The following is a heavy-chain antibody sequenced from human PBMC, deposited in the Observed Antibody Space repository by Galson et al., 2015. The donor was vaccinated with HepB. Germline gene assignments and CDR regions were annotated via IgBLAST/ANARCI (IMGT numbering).Heavy chain of an antibody. J-gene: IGHJ6*03. CDR2: IYTSGST. D-gene: IGHD6-25*01. Sequence: TLSLTCTVSGGPISSDNYYWSWIRQPAGKGLEWIGRIYTSGSTNYNPSLLSRVTMSVDTSKKQFSLKLSSVTAADTAVYYCARGFQHGSVYYYYYMDVWGKGTTVTVSS. CDR1: GGPISSDNYY. V-gene: IGHV4-61*02. CDR3: ARGFQHGSVYYYYYMDV.